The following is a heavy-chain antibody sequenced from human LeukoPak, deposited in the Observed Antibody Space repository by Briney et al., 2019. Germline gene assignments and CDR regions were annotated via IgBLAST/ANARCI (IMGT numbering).Heavy chain of an antibody. CDR2: ISGSGGST. Sequence: GGSLRHSCAASGFTFSSYAMSWVRQAPGKGLEWVSAISGSGGSTYYADSVKGRFTISRDNSKNTLYLQMNSLRAEDTAVYYCAIHPSDSSGYFSYWGQGALVTVSS. J-gene: IGHJ4*02. V-gene: IGHV3-23*01. CDR1: GFTFSSYA. D-gene: IGHD3-22*01. CDR3: AIHPSDSSGYFSY.